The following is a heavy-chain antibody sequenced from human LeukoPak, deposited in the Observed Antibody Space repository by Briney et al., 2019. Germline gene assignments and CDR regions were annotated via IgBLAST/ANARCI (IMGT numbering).Heavy chain of an antibody. CDR1: GGSFSGYY. Sequence: LSETLSLTCAVYGGSFSGYYWSWIRQPPGKGLEWIGEINHSGSTNYNPSLKSRVTISVDASKNQFSLKLSSVTAADTAVYYCARGNGTTTARLYYFDYWGQGTLVTVSS. J-gene: IGHJ4*02. CDR2: INHSGST. V-gene: IGHV4-34*01. D-gene: IGHD1-1*01. CDR3: ARGNGTTTARLYYFDY.